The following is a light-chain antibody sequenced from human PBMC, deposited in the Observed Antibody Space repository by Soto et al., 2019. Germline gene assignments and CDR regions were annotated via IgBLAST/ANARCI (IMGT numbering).Light chain of an antibody. CDR3: QQLSSYPRT. V-gene: IGKV1-9*01. Sequence: DIQLTQSPSFLSASVKDRVTITYRASQGISSYLAWYQQKPGKAPNLLIYAASTLQSGVPSRFSGSGSGTEFTLTISSLQPEDFATYYCQQLSSYPRTFGQGTRLEIK. J-gene: IGKJ5*01. CDR1: QGISSY. CDR2: AAS.